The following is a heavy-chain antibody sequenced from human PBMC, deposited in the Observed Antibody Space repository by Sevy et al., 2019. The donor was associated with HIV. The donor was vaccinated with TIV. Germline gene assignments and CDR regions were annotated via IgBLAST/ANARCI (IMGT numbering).Heavy chain of an antibody. J-gene: IGHJ6*02. CDR3: ARDGLAATYYYDSSGNNYGMDV. CDR2: IKQDGSEK. V-gene: IGHV3-7*01. D-gene: IGHD3-22*01. CDR1: GFTFSSYW. Sequence: GGSLRLSCAASGFTFSSYWMSWVRQAPGKGLEWVANIKQDGSEKYYVDSVKGRFTISRDNAKNSLYLQMNSLRAEDTAVYYCARDGLAATYYYDSSGNNYGMDVWGQGTTVTVSS.